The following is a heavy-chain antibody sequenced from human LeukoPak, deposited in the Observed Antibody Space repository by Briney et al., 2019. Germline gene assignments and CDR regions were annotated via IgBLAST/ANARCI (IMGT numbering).Heavy chain of an antibody. D-gene: IGHD2-2*01. CDR2: IYTSGST. CDR3: ARDGRVGSTSSWYYYYGMDV. J-gene: IGHJ6*02. Sequence: SETLSLTCTVSGGCISSGSYYWSWIRKPAAKGLQRFGRIYTSGSTNYNPPLKSRVTISVYTSKNQFSLKLSSVTAADTAVYYCARDGRVGSTSSWYYYYGMDVWGQGTTVTVSS. CDR1: GGCISSGSYY. V-gene: IGHV4-61*02.